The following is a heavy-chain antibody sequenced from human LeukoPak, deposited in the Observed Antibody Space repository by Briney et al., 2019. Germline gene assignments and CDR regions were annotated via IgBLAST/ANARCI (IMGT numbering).Heavy chain of an antibody. CDR3: ARVGYDILTGWPCRFDP. V-gene: IGHV4-30-4*08. CDR2: IYYSGST. CDR1: GGSISRGDYY. D-gene: IGHD3-9*01. Sequence: SQTLSLTCTVSGGSISRGDYYWSWIRQPPGKGLEWIGYIYYSGSTYYNPSLKSRVTISVDTSKNQFSLKLSSVTAADTAVYYCARVGYDILTGWPCRFDPWGRGTLVTVSS. J-gene: IGHJ5*02.